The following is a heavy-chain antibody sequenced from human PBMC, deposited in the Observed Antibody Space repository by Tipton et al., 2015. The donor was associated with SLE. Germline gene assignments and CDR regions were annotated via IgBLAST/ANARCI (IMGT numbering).Heavy chain of an antibody. J-gene: IGHJ4*02. CDR3: ARLRLNRSGWYGFDY. V-gene: IGHV4-61*02. Sequence: TLSLTCTVSGGSISGGSYYWSWIRQPAGKGLEWIGRIYTSGSTNYNPSLKSRVTISVDTSKNQFSLKLSSVTAADTAVYYCARLRLNRSGWYGFDYWGQGTLVTVSS. CDR2: IYTSGST. D-gene: IGHD6-19*01. CDR1: GGSISGGSYY.